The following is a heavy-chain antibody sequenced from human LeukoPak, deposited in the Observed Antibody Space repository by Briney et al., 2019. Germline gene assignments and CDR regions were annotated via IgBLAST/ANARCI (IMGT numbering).Heavy chain of an antibody. CDR1: GDSVSSKSAA. CDR3: AREKFVFIAAAGAFDY. V-gene: IGHV6-1*01. J-gene: IGHJ4*02. D-gene: IGHD6-13*01. Sequence: SQTLSLTCAISGDSVSSKSAAWNWIRQSPSRGLEWLGRTYYRSKWYNDYAVPVKSRMTINPDTSKNQFSLQLNSVTPEDTAVYYCAREKFVFIAAAGAFDYWGQGTLVTVSS. CDR2: TYYRSKWYN.